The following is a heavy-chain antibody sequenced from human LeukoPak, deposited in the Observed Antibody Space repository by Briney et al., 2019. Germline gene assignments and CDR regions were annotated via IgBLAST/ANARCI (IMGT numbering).Heavy chain of an antibody. D-gene: IGHD4-17*01. Sequence: ASVKVSCKASGYTFTGYYMHWVRQAPGQGLEWMGWISAYNGNTNYAQKLQGRVTMTTDTSTGTAYMELRSLRSDDTAVYYCARDGDLRPHYFDYWGQGTLVTVSS. CDR3: ARDGDLRPHYFDY. J-gene: IGHJ4*02. CDR2: ISAYNGNT. CDR1: GYTFTGYY. V-gene: IGHV1-18*04.